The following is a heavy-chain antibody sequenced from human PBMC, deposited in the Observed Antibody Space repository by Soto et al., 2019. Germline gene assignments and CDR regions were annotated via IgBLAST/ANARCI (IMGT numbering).Heavy chain of an antibody. J-gene: IGHJ6*02. CDR3: ARFISQFTAQDYYYYGMDV. Sequence: PGGSLRLSCAASGLTFSSYSMNWVRQAPGKGLEWVSSISSSSSYIYYADSVKGRFTISRDNAKNSLYLQMNSLRAEDTAVYYCARFISQFTAQDYYYYGMDVWGQGTTVTVSS. CDR1: GLTFSSYS. CDR2: ISSSSSYI. D-gene: IGHD5-18*01. V-gene: IGHV3-21*01.